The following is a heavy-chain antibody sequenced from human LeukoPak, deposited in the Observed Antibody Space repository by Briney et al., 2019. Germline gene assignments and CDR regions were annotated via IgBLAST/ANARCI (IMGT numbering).Heavy chain of an antibody. J-gene: IGHJ6*03. D-gene: IGHD3-22*01. CDR2: INPNSGGT. V-gene: IGHV1-2*02. Sequence: ASVKVSCKASGYTFTGYYMHWVRQAPGQGREWMGWINPNSGGTNYAQKFQGRVTMTRDTSISTAYMELSRLRSDDTAVYYCARVPYYYDSSGYFAGVGYMDVWGKGTTVTVSS. CDR3: ARVPYYYDSSGYFAGVGYMDV. CDR1: GYTFTGYY.